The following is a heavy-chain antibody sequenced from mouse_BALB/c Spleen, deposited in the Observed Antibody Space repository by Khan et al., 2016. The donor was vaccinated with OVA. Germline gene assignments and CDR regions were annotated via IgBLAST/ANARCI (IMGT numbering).Heavy chain of an antibody. CDR1: GYTFTSYY. D-gene: IGHD3-2*01. J-gene: IGHJ3*01. V-gene: IGHV1S81*02. CDR2: INPINGGT. Sequence: LQQSGAELVKPGASVELSCKASGYTFTSYYMYWLKQRPGQGLEWIGEINPINGGTNFNEKFTNKATLTVDKSSSTAYMQLSSLTSEDSAVYSCTRRGTARATLWCAYWGQGTLVTVSA. CDR3: TRRGTARATLWCAY.